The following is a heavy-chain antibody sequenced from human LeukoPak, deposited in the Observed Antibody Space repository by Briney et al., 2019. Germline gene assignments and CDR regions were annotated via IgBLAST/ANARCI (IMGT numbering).Heavy chain of an antibody. J-gene: IGHJ3*02. V-gene: IGHV3-30*03. D-gene: IGHD5-18*01. CDR3: ATQSYGSAFDI. CDR1: GFTFSSYG. CDR2: ISYDGSNK. Sequence: PGGSLRFSCAASGFTFSSYGMHWVRQAPGKGLEWVAVISYDGSNKYYADSVKGRFTISRDNSKNTLYLQMNSLRAEDTAVYYCATQSYGSAFDIWGQGTMVTVSS.